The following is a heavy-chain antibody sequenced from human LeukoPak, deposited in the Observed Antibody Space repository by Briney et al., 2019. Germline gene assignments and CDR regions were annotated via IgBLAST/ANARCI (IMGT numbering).Heavy chain of an antibody. J-gene: IGHJ4*02. CDR2: MNSKSSNR. D-gene: IGHD3-3*01. CDR1: GYTFISYD. V-gene: IGHV1-8*01. CDR3: SRGLQPPRNYDFWSGYPEIYYFDY. Sequence: GSSVKVSCKASGYTFISYDMNWVRQATGQGREWVGWMNSKSSNRDNAHKFQGRETMTRNTSISTAYMELSSLRSKHTEVYYGSRGLQPPRNYDFWSGYPEIYYFDYWGEGTLVTVPS.